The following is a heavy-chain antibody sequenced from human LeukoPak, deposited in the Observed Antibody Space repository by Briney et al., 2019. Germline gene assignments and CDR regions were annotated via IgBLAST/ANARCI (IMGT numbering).Heavy chain of an antibody. J-gene: IGHJ3*02. V-gene: IGHV3-7*01. CDR2: IKQDGSEK. CDR3: ARGRYYYDSSFAFDI. CDR1: GFTFRSFW. Sequence: GGSLRLSCSGFGFTFRSFWMGWVRQAPGKGLEWVANIKQDGSEKYYVDSVKGRFTISRDNANDSLFLQMNRLRAEDTAVYYCARGRYYYDSSFAFDIWGQGTMVTVSS. D-gene: IGHD3-22*01.